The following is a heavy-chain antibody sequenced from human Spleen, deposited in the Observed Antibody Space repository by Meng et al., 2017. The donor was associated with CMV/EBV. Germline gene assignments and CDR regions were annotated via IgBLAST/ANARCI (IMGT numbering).Heavy chain of an antibody. CDR3: ARGHGNMNYPMYWFDP. Sequence: SETLSLTCTVSGGSISSYYWSWIRQPPGKGLEWIGYIYYSGGTNYNPSLKSRVTISVDTSKNQFSLKLSSVTAADTAVYYCARGHGNMNYPMYWFDPWGQGTLVTVSS. CDR2: IYYSGGT. V-gene: IGHV4-59*01. J-gene: IGHJ5*02. D-gene: IGHD1-7*01. CDR1: GGSISSYY.